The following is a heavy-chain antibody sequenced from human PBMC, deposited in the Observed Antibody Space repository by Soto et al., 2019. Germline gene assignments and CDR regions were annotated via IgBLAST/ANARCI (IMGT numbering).Heavy chain of an antibody. D-gene: IGHD5-12*01. J-gene: IGHJ4*02. Sequence: SETRSLSFAVFGGSIRSGGYSWSWIRQPRGKGLEWIGYIYHSGSTYYNPSLKSRVTISVARSKNQFSLKLSSVTSADTAVYYCARAVEMATTFDYWGQGTLVTVSS. CDR2: IYHSGST. CDR1: GGSIRSGGYS. CDR3: ARAVEMATTFDY. V-gene: IGHV4-30-2*01.